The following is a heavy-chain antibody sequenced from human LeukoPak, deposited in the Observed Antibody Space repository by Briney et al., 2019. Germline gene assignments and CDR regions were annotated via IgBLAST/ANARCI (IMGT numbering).Heavy chain of an antibody. CDR1: GFTFSSYG. CDR3: ARDSGWIQFAD. Sequence: GGTLRLSCAASGFTFSSYGMSWVRQTPGKGLEWVSGIRSNGEITYYIDSVKGRFTISRDNSKNTVYLQMDSLRAEDTAVYYCARDSGWIQFADWGQGTLVTVSS. V-gene: IGHV3-23*01. CDR2: IRSNGEIT. J-gene: IGHJ4*02. D-gene: IGHD5-18*01.